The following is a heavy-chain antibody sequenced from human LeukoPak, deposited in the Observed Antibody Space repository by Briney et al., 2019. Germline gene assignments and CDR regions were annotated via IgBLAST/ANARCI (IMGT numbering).Heavy chain of an antibody. D-gene: IGHD6-19*01. CDR1: GGTFSSYA. CDR2: IIPIFGTA. V-gene: IGHV1-69*05. Sequence: ASVKVSCKDSGGTFSSYAISWVRQAPGQGLEWMGGIIPIFGTANYAQKFQGRVTITTDESTSTAYMELSSLRSEDTAVYYCARVASSGWYYYFDYWGQGTLVTVSS. CDR3: ARVASSGWYYYFDY. J-gene: IGHJ4*02.